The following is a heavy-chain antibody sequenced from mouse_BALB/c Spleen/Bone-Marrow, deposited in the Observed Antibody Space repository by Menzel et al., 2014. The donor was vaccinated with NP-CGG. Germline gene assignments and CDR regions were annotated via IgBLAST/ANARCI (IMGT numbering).Heavy chain of an antibody. V-gene: IGHV1-19*01. CDR2: VNPYNGGT. J-gene: IGHJ2*01. Sequence: VQLQQSGPELVKPGASVKMSCKASGYTFTDYYMDWVKQSHGESFEWIGRVNPYNGGTSYNQKFKGKATLTVDKSSGTAYMELNSLTSEDSVVYYCARGIYYGNYFDYWGQGTTLTVSS. CDR1: GYTFTDYY. CDR3: ARGIYYGNYFDY. D-gene: IGHD2-1*01.